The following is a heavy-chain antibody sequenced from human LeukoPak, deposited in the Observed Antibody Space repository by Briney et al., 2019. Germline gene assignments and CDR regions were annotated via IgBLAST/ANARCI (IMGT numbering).Heavy chain of an antibody. CDR3: AKDIERADIVGVVAATIGT. V-gene: IGHV3-23*01. D-gene: IGHD2-15*01. CDR2: ISGSGGST. J-gene: IGHJ5*02. CDR1: GFTFGSYA. Sequence: GGSLRLSCAASGFTFGSYAMSWVRQAPGKGLEWVSAISGSGGSTYYADSVKGRFTISRDNSKNTLYLQMNSLRAEDTAVYYCAKDIERADIVGVVAATIGTWGQGTLVTVSS.